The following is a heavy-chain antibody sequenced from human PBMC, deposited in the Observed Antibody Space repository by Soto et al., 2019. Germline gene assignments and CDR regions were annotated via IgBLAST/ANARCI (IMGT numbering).Heavy chain of an antibody. D-gene: IGHD4-4*01. Sequence: EVQLVESGGGLVQPGGSLRLSCAASGFTFSSYWMHWVRQAPGEGLMWVSRINPDGSTTSYADSVKGRFTISRDNAKNTRHLQMNSLIVEDTAVYYCARVPTTVTTPGMDVWGQGTTVTVSS. CDR1: GFTFSSYW. CDR2: INPDGSTT. J-gene: IGHJ6*02. V-gene: IGHV3-74*01. CDR3: ARVPTTVTTPGMDV.